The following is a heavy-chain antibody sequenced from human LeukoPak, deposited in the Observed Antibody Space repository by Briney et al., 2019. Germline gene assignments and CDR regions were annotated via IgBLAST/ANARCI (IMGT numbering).Heavy chain of an antibody. Sequence: GGSLRLSCAAPGFTFSSYAMSWVRQAPGKGLEWVSAISGSGGSTYYADSVKGRFTISRDNSKNTLYLQMNSLRAEDTAVYYCAKAELYCSSTSCYYGYWGQGTLVTVSS. J-gene: IGHJ4*02. CDR2: ISGSGGST. V-gene: IGHV3-23*01. D-gene: IGHD2-2*01. CDR1: GFTFSSYA. CDR3: AKAELYCSSTSCYYGY.